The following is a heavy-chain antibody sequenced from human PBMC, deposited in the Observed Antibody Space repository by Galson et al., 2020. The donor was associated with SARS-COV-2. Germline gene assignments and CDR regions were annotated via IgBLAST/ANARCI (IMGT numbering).Heavy chain of an antibody. Sequence: SETLSLTCAISGGSVSSDIAAWTWIRQSASRGLEWLGRTYYRSKWHVDYADSVKSRIIINPDTSKNQFSLQLDSVTPGDTALYYCARESMGDASCDSWGQGTLVTVSS. CDR3: ARESMGDASCDS. V-gene: IGHV6-1*01. CDR2: TYYRSKWHV. J-gene: IGHJ4*02. D-gene: IGHD3-16*01. CDR1: GGSVSSDIAA.